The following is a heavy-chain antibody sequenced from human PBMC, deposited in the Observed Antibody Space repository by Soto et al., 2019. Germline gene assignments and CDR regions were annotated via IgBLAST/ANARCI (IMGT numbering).Heavy chain of an antibody. Sequence: PGGSLRLSCAASGYTFTGYYMHWVRQAPGQGLEWMGWINPNSGGTNYAQKFQGWVTMTRDTSISTAYMELSRLRSDDTAVYYCARDSGYDLVAKGIDYWGRGTLVTVS. CDR1: GYTFTGYY. J-gene: IGHJ4*02. CDR3: ARDSGYDLVAKGIDY. D-gene: IGHD5-12*01. CDR2: INPNSGGT. V-gene: IGHV1-2*04.